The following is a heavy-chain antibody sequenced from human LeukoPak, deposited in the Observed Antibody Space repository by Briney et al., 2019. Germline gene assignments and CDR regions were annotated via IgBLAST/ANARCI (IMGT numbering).Heavy chain of an antibody. Sequence: SVKVSCKASGYTFTSYYMHWVRQAPGQGLEWMGVFIPILGTANSTQKFQDRVTITADISTNTVYMELSSLRSEDTAVYYCAREYNILTGYYRYYYYMDVWGKGTTVTVSS. CDR1: GYTFTSYY. V-gene: IGHV1-69*10. D-gene: IGHD3-9*01. CDR2: FIPILGTA. CDR3: AREYNILTGYYRYYYYMDV. J-gene: IGHJ6*03.